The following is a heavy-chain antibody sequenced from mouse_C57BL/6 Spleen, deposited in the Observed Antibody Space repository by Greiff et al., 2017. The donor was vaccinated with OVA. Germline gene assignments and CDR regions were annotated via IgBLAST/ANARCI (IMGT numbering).Heavy chain of an antibody. CDR1: GYTFTSYW. CDR2: IHPNSGST. J-gene: IGHJ3*01. CDR3: AGYGEGNYYAWFAD. V-gene: IGHV1-64*01. Sequence: QVQLQQPGAELVKPGASVKLSCKASGYTFTSYWMHWVKQRPGQGLEWIGMIHPNSGSTNYNEKFKSKATLTVDKSSSTAYMQLSSLTSEDSAVYYCAGYGEGNYYAWFADWGQGTLVTVSA. D-gene: IGHD2-1*01.